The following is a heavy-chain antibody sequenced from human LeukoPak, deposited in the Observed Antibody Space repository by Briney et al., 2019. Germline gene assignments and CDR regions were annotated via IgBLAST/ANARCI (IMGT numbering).Heavy chain of an antibody. CDR1: GGAVTSDY. Sequence: SETLSLTCTVFGGAVTSDYWSWIRQPPRKGLEWIGYIYYTGRTSYNPSLQSRVSISVDMSKNQFSLKVSSGTAADTAVYYCARPNWSYWHLDLWGRGTLVTVSS. J-gene: IGHJ2*01. V-gene: IGHV4-59*02. CDR3: ARPNWSYWHLDL. D-gene: IGHD1-20*01. CDR2: IYYTGRT.